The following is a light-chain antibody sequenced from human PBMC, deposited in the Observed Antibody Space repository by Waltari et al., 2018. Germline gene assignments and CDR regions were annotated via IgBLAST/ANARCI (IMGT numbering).Light chain of an antibody. Sequence: SYELTQPPSVSVSPGQTARITCSGDALPQKSASWYQQKSGQAPVLVIYAATERPSGIPERFSGSSSGTWVTLIISGAQVEDEADYYCYSPDGSDNHAPWVYGGGTKLTVL. CDR1: ALPQKS. CDR3: YSPDGSDNHAPWV. CDR2: AAT. J-gene: IGLJ3*02. V-gene: IGLV3-10*01.